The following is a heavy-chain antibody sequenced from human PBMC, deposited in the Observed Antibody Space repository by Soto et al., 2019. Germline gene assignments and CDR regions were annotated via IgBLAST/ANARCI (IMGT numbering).Heavy chain of an antibody. CDR3: ARADIVVVVAAINLYYGMDV. J-gene: IGHJ6*02. D-gene: IGHD2-15*01. V-gene: IGHV1-69*13. CDR2: IIPIFGTA. Sequence: SVKVSCKASGGTFSSYAISWVRQAPGQGLEWMGGIIPIFGTANYAQKFQGRVTITADESTSTAYMELSSLRSEDTAVYYCARADIVVVVAAINLYYGMDVWGQGTTVTVSS. CDR1: GGTFSSYA.